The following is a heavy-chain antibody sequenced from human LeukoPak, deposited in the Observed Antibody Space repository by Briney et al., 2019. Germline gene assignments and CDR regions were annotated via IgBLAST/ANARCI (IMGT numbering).Heavy chain of an antibody. CDR1: GGSISSSSYY. CDR2: IYYSGST. CDR3: ARQDSSSRPDY. Sequence: SETLSLTCTVSGGSISSSSYYWGWIRQPPGKGLEWIGSIYYSGSTYYNPSLKSRVTISVDTSKNQFSLKLSSVTAADTAVYYCARQDSSSRPDYWGQGTLVTVSS. V-gene: IGHV4-39*01. J-gene: IGHJ4*02. D-gene: IGHD6-13*01.